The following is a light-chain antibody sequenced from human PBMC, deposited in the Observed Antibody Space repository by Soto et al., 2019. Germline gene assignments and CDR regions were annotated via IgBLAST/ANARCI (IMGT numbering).Light chain of an antibody. CDR1: SSDIGGYNF. CDR2: DVG. Sequence: QSALTQPASVSGSPGQSITIACTGTSSDIGGYNFVSWYQQHPGKAPKLLIYDVGNPPSGVSNRFSGSKSANTAALTISEPQAEDEAHYYCYSCRPFSTYVFGTGTKLTVL. J-gene: IGLJ1*01. V-gene: IGLV2-14*01. CDR3: YSCRPFSTYV.